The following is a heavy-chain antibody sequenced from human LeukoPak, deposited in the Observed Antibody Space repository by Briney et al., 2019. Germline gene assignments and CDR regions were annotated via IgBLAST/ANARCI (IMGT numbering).Heavy chain of an antibody. D-gene: IGHD3-9*01. V-gene: IGHV3-30*03. CDR2: ISYDGSNK. J-gene: IGHJ3*02. Sequence: GGSLRLSCAASGFTFSSYGMHWVRQAPGKGLEWVAVISYDGSNKYYADSVKGRFTISRDNAKNSLYLQMNSLRAEDTALYYCARGMYYDILTGYWYAFDIWGQGTMVTVSS. CDR1: GFTFSSYG. CDR3: ARGMYYDILTGYWYAFDI.